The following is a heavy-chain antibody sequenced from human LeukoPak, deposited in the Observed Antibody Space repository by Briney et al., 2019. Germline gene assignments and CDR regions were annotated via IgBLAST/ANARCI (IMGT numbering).Heavy chain of an antibody. Sequence: GGSLRLSCAASGFTFSSYNMNWVRQAPGKGLEWVSSITTSSYIYYADSVKGRFTISRDNAKNSLSLQMNSLRAEDTAVYYCVRRYCSSSSCTLDSWGQGTLVTVSS. D-gene: IGHD2-15*01. CDR2: ITTSSYI. J-gene: IGHJ4*02. CDR1: GFTFSSYN. V-gene: IGHV3-21*01. CDR3: VRRYCSSSSCTLDS.